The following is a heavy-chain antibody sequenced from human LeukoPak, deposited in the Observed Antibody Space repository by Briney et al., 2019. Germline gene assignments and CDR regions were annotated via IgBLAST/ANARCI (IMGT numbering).Heavy chain of an antibody. Sequence: LETLSLTCAVFGGSFSGYYWSWIRQPPGKGLEWIGEINHSGSTNYNPSLKSRVTISVDTSKNQFSLKLSSVTAADTAVYYCARGWGVFDLWGRGTLVTVSS. CDR1: GGSFSGYY. CDR2: INHSGST. D-gene: IGHD7-27*01. V-gene: IGHV4-34*01. CDR3: ARGWGVFDL. J-gene: IGHJ2*01.